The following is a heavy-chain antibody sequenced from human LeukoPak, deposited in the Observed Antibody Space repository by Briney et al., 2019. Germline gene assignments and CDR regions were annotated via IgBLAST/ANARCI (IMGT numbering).Heavy chain of an antibody. D-gene: IGHD5-18*01. CDR3: ARAGWDTAMVSDYFDY. Sequence: GGSLRLSRAASGFTFSSYWMHWVRQAPGKGLVWVSRINSDGSSTSYADSVKGRFTISRDNAKNTLYLQMNSLRAEDTAVYYGARAGWDTAMVSDYFDYWGQATLVTVSS. CDR2: INSDGSST. CDR1: GFTFSSYW. V-gene: IGHV3-74*01. J-gene: IGHJ4*02.